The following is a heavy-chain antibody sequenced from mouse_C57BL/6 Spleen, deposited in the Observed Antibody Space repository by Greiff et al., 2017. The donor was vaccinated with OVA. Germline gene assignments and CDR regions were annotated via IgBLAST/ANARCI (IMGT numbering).Heavy chain of an antibody. CDR2: IYPSDSET. CDR1: GYTFTSYW. Sequence: QVQLQQPGAELVRPGSSVKLSCKASGYTFTSYWMDWVKQRPGQGLEWIGNIYPSDSETHYNQKFKDKATLTVDKSSSTAYMQLSSLTSEDSAVDYCARGDGYYEGNFDYWGQGTTLTVSS. D-gene: IGHD2-3*01. J-gene: IGHJ2*01. CDR3: ARGDGYYEGNFDY. V-gene: IGHV1-61*01.